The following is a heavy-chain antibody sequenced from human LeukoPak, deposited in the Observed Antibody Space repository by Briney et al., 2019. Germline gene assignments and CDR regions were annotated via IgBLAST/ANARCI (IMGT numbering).Heavy chain of an antibody. D-gene: IGHD6-13*01. CDR1: GYTFTSYY. V-gene: IGHV1-46*01. CDR2: INPSGGST. Sequence: GASVKVSCKASGYTFTSYYMHWVRQAPGQGLEWMGIINPSGGSTSYAQKFQGRVTMTRDTSTSTVYMELSSLRSEDTAVYCCAREGSSWYSWFDPWGQGTLVTVSS. CDR3: AREGSSWYSWFDP. J-gene: IGHJ5*02.